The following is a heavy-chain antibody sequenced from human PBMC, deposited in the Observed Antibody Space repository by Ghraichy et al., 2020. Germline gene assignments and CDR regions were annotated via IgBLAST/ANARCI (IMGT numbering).Heavy chain of an antibody. Sequence: SETLSLTCAVYGGSFSGYYWSWIRQPPGKGLEWIGEINHGGSTNYNPSLKSRVTISVDTSKNQFSLKVNSVTAADTAVYYCARQGVPRAGWYFDLWGRGTLVIVSS. J-gene: IGHJ2*01. CDR2: INHGGST. D-gene: IGHD3-10*01. V-gene: IGHV4-34*01. CDR3: ARQGVPRAGWYFDL. CDR1: GGSFSGYY.